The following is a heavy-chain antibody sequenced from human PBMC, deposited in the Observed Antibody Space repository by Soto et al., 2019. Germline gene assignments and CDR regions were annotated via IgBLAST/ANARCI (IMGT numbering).Heavy chain of an antibody. V-gene: IGHV4-34*01. CDR3: ARGPYYDFWSGYSVYYYMDV. CDR2: INHSGST. CDR1: GGSFSGYY. D-gene: IGHD3-3*01. Sequence: PSETLSLTCAVYGGSFSGYYWSWIRQPPGKGLEWIGEINHSGSTNYNPSLKSRATISVDTSKNQFSLKLSSVTAADTAVYYCARGPYYDFWSGYSVYYYMDVWGKGTTVTVS. J-gene: IGHJ6*03.